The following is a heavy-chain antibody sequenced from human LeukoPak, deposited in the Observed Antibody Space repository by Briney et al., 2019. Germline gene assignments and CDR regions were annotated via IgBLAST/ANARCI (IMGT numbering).Heavy chain of an antibody. CDR1: GFTFSDYS. CDR3: ARVRGSYHFDY. D-gene: IGHD1-26*01. CDR2: ITSSSSAI. J-gene: IGHJ4*02. V-gene: IGHV3-48*01. Sequence: GGSLRLSCAAFGFTFSDYSMNWVLQAPGKGLEWVSYITSSSSAIYYADSVKGRFTISRDNAKNSLYLQMNSLRAEDTAVYYCARVRGSYHFDYWGQGTLVTVSS.